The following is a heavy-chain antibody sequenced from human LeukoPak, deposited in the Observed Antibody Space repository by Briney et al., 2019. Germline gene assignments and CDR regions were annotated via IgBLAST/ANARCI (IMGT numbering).Heavy chain of an antibody. V-gene: IGHV4-34*01. CDR2: TNHSGST. CDR1: GGSFSGYY. CDR3: ARGSPLYAFDI. J-gene: IGHJ3*02. Sequence: SETLSLTCAVYGGSFSGYYWSWIRQPPGKGLEWIGETNHSGSTNYNPSLKSRVTISVDRSKNQFSLKLSSVTAADTAVYYCARGSPLYAFDIWGQGTMVTVSS.